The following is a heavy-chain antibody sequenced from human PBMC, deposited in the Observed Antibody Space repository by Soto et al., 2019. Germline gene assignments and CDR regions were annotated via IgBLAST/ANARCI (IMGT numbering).Heavy chain of an antibody. Sequence: PSETLSLTCAVSGGSVSSTYWWSWVRQPAGKGLEWIGEIYHSGSANYNPSLKSRVTISVDNSKNQFSLNLNSVTAADTAVYYCARYNAASGTYYFDYWGQGTLVTVSS. J-gene: IGHJ4*02. CDR2: IYHSGSA. CDR1: GGSVSSTYW. CDR3: ARYNAASGTYYFDY. D-gene: IGHD6-13*01. V-gene: IGHV4-4*02.